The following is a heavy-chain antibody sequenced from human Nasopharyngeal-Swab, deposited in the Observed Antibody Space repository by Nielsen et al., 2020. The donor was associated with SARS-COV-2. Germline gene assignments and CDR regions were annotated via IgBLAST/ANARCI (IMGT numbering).Heavy chain of an antibody. V-gene: IGHV4-61*02. CDR2: IYTSGST. J-gene: IGHJ6*02. CDR3: ARDGSYGSGSYYILPATGYGMDV. CDR1: GGSISSGGYY. Sequence: SETLSLTCTVSGGSISSGGYYWSWIRQHPGKGLEWIGRIYTSGSTDYNPSLKSRVTTSVDTSKNQFSLKLSSVTAADTAVYYCARDGSYGSGSYYILPATGYGMDVWGQGATVTVSS. D-gene: IGHD3-10*01.